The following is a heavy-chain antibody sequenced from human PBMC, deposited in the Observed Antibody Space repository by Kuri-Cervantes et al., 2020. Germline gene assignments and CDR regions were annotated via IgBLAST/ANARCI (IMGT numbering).Heavy chain of an antibody. Sequence: SETLSLTCAVSGGSISSGGYSWSWIRQPAGRGLEWIGRIYTSGSTNYNPSLKSRVTISIDTSKDQFSLKLRSVTAADTAVYYCAREGQQYSYGYNASDIWGQGTMVTVSS. V-gene: IGHV4-61*02. J-gene: IGHJ3*02. D-gene: IGHD5-18*01. CDR3: AREGQQYSYGYNASDI. CDR1: GGSISSGGYS. CDR2: IYTSGST.